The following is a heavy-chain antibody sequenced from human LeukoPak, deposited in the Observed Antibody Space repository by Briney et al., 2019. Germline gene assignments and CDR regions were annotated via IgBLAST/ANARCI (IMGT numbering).Heavy chain of an antibody. Sequence: ASVKVSCKASGGTFISYAISWVRQAPGQGREWMGRIIPIFGTANYAQKFQGRVTITTDESTSTAYMELSSLRSEDTAVYYCARSLLATVTTDGNWFDPWGQGTLVTVSS. J-gene: IGHJ5*02. CDR1: GGTFISYA. CDR2: IIPIFGTA. D-gene: IGHD4-17*01. CDR3: ARSLLATVTTDGNWFDP. V-gene: IGHV1-69*05.